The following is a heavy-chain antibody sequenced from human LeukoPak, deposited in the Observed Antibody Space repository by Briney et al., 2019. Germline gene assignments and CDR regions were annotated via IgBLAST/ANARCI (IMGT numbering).Heavy chain of an antibody. CDR3: TRRNGLYSDSPVGDFDL. CDR2: MYYSGGT. V-gene: IGHV4-59*08. D-gene: IGHD6-13*01. J-gene: IGHJ2*01. CDR1: GGSITGYY. Sequence: SETLSLTCTVSGGSITGYYWSWIRQPPGKGLEWIGYMYYSGGTNYNPSLKSRVTMLGDTSKNQFSLRLRSVTAADTAVYYCTRRNGLYSDSPVGDFDLWGRGTLVTVSS.